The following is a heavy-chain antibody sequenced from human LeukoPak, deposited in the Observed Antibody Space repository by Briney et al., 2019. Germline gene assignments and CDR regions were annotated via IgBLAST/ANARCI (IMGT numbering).Heavy chain of an antibody. Sequence: GGSLRLSCAASGFTFSNYDMNWVRQAPGKGLERVSSISSRTSYIYYADSVKGRFTISRDNAKNSLYLQMNSLRAEDTAVYYCARASPYCSGGSCFPNWFDPWGQGTLVTVSS. V-gene: IGHV3-21*01. CDR3: ARASPYCSGGSCFPNWFDP. J-gene: IGHJ5*02. CDR2: ISSRTSYI. CDR1: GFTFSNYD. D-gene: IGHD2-15*01.